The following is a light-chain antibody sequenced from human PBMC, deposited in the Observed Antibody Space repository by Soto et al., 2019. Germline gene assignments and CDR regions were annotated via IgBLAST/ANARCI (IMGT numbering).Light chain of an antibody. Sequence: DIQLTQSPSVLSASLGDTVTITCRASQALSNYLAWYQQKTGKAPDILIYSASTLQSGVPSRFSGSGSGTDFTLPISSLQPEDFETYYCQQANSFPRTFGQGTKVDI. CDR1: QALSNY. CDR3: QQANSFPRT. V-gene: IGKV1-9*01. J-gene: IGKJ1*01. CDR2: SAS.